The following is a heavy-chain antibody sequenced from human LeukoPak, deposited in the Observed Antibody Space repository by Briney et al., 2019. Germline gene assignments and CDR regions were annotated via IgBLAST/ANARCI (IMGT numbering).Heavy chain of an antibody. D-gene: IGHD3-16*01. CDR2: IYSASST. CDR1: GFTVSSNS. V-gene: IGHV3-53*01. J-gene: IGHJ4*02. CDR3: ARRAGAYAHPYDY. Sequence: GGSLRLSCTVSGFTVSSNSMSWVRQAPGKGLEWVSFIYSASSTHYSDSVKGRFTISIDNSKNTLYLQMNSLRAEDTAVYYCARRAGAYAHPYDYWGQGTLVTVS.